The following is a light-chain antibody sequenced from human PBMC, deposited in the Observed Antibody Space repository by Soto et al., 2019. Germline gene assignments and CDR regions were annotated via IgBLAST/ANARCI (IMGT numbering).Light chain of an antibody. CDR2: GAS. J-gene: IGKJ1*01. CDR3: QQYNNWPPWT. Sequence: EVVMTQSPATLSVSPGERATLSCTASQSVTTNMAWYQQKPGQAPRLLIYGASTRATGIPARFSGSGSGTDFTLTISSLQSADFAVYYCQQYNNWPPWTFGQGTKVDIK. V-gene: IGKV3-15*01. CDR1: QSVTTN.